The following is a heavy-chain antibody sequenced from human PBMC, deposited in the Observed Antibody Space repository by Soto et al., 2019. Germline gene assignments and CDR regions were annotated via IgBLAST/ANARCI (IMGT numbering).Heavy chain of an antibody. J-gene: IGHJ6*02. CDR3: ARTSGYDSYYYYYGMDV. CDR2: IIPIFGTA. Sequence: GASVKVSCKASGGTFSSYAISWVRQAPGQGLEWMGGIIPIFGTANYAQKFQGRVTITADESTSTAYMELSSLRSEDTAVYCCARTSGYDSYYYYYGMDVWGQGTTVTVSS. V-gene: IGHV1-69*13. D-gene: IGHD5-12*01. CDR1: GGTFSSYA.